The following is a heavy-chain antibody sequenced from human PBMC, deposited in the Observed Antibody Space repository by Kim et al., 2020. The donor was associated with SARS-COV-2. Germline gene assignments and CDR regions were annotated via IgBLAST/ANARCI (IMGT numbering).Heavy chain of an antibody. CDR3: ARVAVAALELGMDV. D-gene: IGHD6-19*01. CDR1: GGSISSSNW. J-gene: IGHJ6*02. V-gene: IGHV4-4*02. CDR2: IYHSGST. Sequence: SETLSLTCAVSGGSISSSNWWSWVRQPPGKGLERIGEIYHSGSTNYNPSLKSRVTISVDKSKNQFSLKLSSVTAADTAVYYCARVAVAALELGMDVWGQGTTVTVSS.